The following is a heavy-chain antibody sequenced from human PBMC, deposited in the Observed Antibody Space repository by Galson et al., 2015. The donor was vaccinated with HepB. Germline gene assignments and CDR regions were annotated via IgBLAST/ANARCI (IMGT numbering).Heavy chain of an antibody. J-gene: IGHJ4*02. CDR1: GFTFSSYG. CDR2: IWYDGSNK. D-gene: IGHD6-19*01. CDR3: ARGTRWYSSGWFSGFDY. V-gene: IGHV3-33*01. Sequence: SLRLSCAASGFTFSSYGMHWVRQAPGKGLEWVAVIWYDGSNKYYADSVKGRFTISRDNSKNTLYLQMNSLRAEDTAVYYCARGTRWYSSGWFSGFDYWGQGTLVTVSS.